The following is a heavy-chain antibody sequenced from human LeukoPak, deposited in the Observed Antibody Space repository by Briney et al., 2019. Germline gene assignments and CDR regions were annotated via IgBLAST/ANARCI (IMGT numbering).Heavy chain of an antibody. Sequence: SETLSLTCTGSGGSISSYYWSWIRQPAGKGLEWIGRIYTSGSTNYNPSLKSRVTMSVDTSKNQFSLKLSSVTAADTAVYYCARDGSSGWYRGWFDPWGQGTLVTVSS. CDR2: IYTSGST. D-gene: IGHD6-19*01. CDR3: ARDGSSGWYRGWFDP. V-gene: IGHV4-4*07. J-gene: IGHJ5*02. CDR1: GGSISSYY.